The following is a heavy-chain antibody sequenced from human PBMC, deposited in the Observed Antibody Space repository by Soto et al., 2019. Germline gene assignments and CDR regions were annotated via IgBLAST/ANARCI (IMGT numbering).Heavy chain of an antibody. Sequence: QVQLQESGPGLVKPSGTLSLTCAVSGGSISSSNWWSWVRQPPGKGLEWVGEIYHSGSTNYNPSLKSQVTISVDKSNNQFSLKLSSVTAADTAVYYCARAAMGGSSWPFDYWGQGTLVTVSS. J-gene: IGHJ4*02. CDR1: GGSISSSNW. V-gene: IGHV4-4*02. CDR2: IYHSGST. D-gene: IGHD6-13*01. CDR3: ARAAMGGSSWPFDY.